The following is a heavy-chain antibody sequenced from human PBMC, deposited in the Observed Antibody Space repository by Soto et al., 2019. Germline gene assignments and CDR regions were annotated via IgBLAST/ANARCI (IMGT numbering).Heavy chain of an antibody. J-gene: IGHJ4*02. D-gene: IGHD5-18*01. V-gene: IGHV4-59*08. CDR1: GGSISSYY. Sequence: SETLSLTCTVSGGSISSYYWSWIRQPPGKGLEWIGYIYYSGTTNYNPSLKSRVTISVDTSKDQLSLKLSSVTAADTAVYYCARRYGYSFDYWGQGPLVTVSS. CDR3: ARRYGYSFDY. CDR2: IYYSGTT.